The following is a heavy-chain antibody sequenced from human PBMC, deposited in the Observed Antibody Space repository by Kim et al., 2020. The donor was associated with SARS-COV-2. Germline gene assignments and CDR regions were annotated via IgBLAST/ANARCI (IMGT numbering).Heavy chain of an antibody. CDR3: AHSTFGDYTY. D-gene: IGHD4-17*01. Sequence: DDKRYSSSLKSRLTITKDTSKNQVVLTMTSMDPVDTATYYCAHSTFGDYTYWGQGTLITVSS. CDR2: DDK. V-gene: IGHV2-5*01. J-gene: IGHJ4*02.